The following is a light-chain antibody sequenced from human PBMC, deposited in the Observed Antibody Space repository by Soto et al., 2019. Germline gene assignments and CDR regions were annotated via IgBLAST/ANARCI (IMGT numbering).Light chain of an antibody. CDR1: SSDVVGYNY. CDR3: SSYAGSNILV. CDR2: EVT. J-gene: IGLJ3*02. Sequence: QSALTQPPSASGSPGQSVTISCTGTSSDVVGYNYVSWYQQHPGKVPKLMIYEVTKRPSGVPDRFSGSKSGNTASLTVSGLQAEDEADYYCSSYAGSNILVFGGGTKLTVL. V-gene: IGLV2-8*01.